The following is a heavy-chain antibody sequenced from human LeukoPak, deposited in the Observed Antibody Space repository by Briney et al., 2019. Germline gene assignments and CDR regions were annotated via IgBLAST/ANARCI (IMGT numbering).Heavy chain of an antibody. D-gene: IGHD3-3*01. CDR1: GGSFSGYY. V-gene: IGHV4-34*01. J-gene: IGHJ4*02. CDR2: INHSGST. Sequence: SETLSLTCAVYGGSFSGYYWSWIRQPPGKGLEWIGEINHSGSTNYNPSLKSRVTISVDTSKNQFSLKLSSVTAADTAVYYCARGRGFDSWSGYYIDYWGQGTLVTVSS. CDR3: ARGRGFDSWSGYYIDY.